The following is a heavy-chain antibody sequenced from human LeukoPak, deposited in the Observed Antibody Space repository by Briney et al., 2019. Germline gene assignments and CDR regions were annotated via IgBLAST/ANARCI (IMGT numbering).Heavy chain of an antibody. V-gene: IGHV3-74*01. D-gene: IGHD2-15*01. J-gene: IGHJ6*02. CDR1: GFTFSTYW. Sequence: PGGSLRLPCAASGFTFSTYWMHWGRQAPGKGLVWLSRISSDGSSTNYADSVKGRFTISRDNSKNTLYLQMNSLRAEDTAVYYCARELGYCSGASCYFKYYGMDVWGQGTTVTVFS. CDR2: ISSDGSST. CDR3: ARELGYCSGASCYFKYYGMDV.